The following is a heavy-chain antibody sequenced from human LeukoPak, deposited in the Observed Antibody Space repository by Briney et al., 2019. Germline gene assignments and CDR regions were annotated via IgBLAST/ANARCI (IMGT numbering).Heavy chain of an antibody. Sequence: PGGSLRLSCAASGFTFSNAWMSWVRQAPGKGLEWVGRIKSKTDGGTTDYAAPVKGRFTISRDDSKNTLYLQMNSLKTEDTAVYYCTTASAYFDWLHVDYWGQGTLVTVSS. CDR3: TTASAYFDWLHVDY. V-gene: IGHV3-15*01. J-gene: IGHJ4*02. CDR1: GFTFSNAW. D-gene: IGHD3-9*01. CDR2: IKSKTDGGTT.